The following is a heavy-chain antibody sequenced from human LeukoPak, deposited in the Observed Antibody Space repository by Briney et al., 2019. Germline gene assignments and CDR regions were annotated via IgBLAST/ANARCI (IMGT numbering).Heavy chain of an antibody. D-gene: IGHD3-16*02. J-gene: IGHJ4*02. CDR1: GLTVSTNY. V-gene: IGHV3-48*03. CDR3: HVRLGELSLIT. CDR2: ISPSGDTI. Sequence: GGSLRLSCSASGLTVSTNYMNWVRQAPGKGLEWVSYISPSGDTIYYGDSVKGRFTISRDNAKNSLYLQMNSLRAEDTAAYYCHVRLGELSLITWGQGTLVTVTS.